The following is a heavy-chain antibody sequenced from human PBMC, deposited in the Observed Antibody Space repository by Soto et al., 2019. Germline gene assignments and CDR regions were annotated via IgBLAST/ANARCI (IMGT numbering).Heavy chain of an antibody. V-gene: IGHV4-34*01. CDR3: AGLTCSSTSCYAEANFDY. Sequence: PSETLSLTCAVYGGSFSGYYWSWIRQPPGKGLEWIGEINHSGSTNYNPPLKSRVTISVDTSKNQFSLKLSSVTAADTAVYYCAGLTCSSTSCYAEANFDYWGQGTLVTVSS. J-gene: IGHJ4*02. D-gene: IGHD2-2*01. CDR2: INHSGST. CDR1: GGSFSGYY.